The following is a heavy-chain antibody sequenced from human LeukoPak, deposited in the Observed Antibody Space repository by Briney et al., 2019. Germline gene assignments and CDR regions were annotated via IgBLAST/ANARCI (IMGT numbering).Heavy chain of an antibody. CDR2: ISYDGSNK. Sequence: GGSLILSCAASGFTFSSYAMHWVRQAPGKGLEWVAVISYDGSNKYYADSVKGRFTISRDNSKNTLYLQMNSLRAEDTAVYYCARGHNSGYDFVDYYYYYMDVWGKGTTVTVSS. D-gene: IGHD5-12*01. V-gene: IGHV3-30*04. J-gene: IGHJ6*03. CDR1: GFTFSSYA. CDR3: ARGHNSGYDFVDYYYYYMDV.